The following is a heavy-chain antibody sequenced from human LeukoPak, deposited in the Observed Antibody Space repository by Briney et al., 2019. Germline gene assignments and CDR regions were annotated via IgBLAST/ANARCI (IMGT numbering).Heavy chain of an antibody. Sequence: ASVKVSCKASGGTFSSYAISWVGQAPGQGLEWMGIINPSDGGTSYAQKFQGRVTMTRDTSTSTVYMELRSLRSEDTAVYYCAREVGATDYWGQGTLVTVSS. CDR2: INPSDGGT. V-gene: IGHV1-46*01. D-gene: IGHD1-26*01. J-gene: IGHJ4*02. CDR3: AREVGATDY. CDR1: GGTFSSYA.